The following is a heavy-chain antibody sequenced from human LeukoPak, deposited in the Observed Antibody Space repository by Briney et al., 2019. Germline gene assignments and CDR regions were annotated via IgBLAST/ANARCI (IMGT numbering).Heavy chain of an antibody. D-gene: IGHD3-16*01. CDR1: GFTLSTYW. CDR3: GRSGGNMYDWALDV. J-gene: IGHJ3*01. CDR2: IKPDGSEK. V-gene: IGHV3-7*01. Sequence: GGSLRLSCAASGFTLSTYWISWVRQAPGKGLEWVAKIKPDGSEKYYVDSLKGRLTISRDNGKNLVFLQKNSLRAEDTAMYYCGRSGGNMYDWALDVWGQGTMVTVSS.